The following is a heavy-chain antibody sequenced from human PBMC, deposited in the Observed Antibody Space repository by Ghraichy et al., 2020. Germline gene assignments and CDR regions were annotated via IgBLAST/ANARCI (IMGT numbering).Heavy chain of an antibody. CDR2: INPNSGGT. V-gene: IGHV1-2*04. J-gene: IGHJ4*02. CDR1: GYTFTGYY. CDR3: ARAPHDSSGYLHFDY. Sequence: ASVKVSCKASGYTFTGYYMHWVRQAPGQGLEWMGWINPNSGGTNYAQKFQGWVTMTRDTSISTAYMELSRLRSDDTAVYYCARAPHDSSGYLHFDYWGQGTLVTVSS. D-gene: IGHD3-22*01.